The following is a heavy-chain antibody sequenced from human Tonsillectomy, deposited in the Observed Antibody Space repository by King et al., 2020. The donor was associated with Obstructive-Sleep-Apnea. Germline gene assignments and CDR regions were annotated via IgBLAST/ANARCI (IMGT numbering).Heavy chain of an antibody. Sequence: VQLVESGGDLVQPGRSLRLSCAASGFTFDDYAMHWVRQAPGKGLEWVSGISWNSGSIGYADSVRGRFTISRDNAKNSLYLQMNSLRAEDTALYYCAKDHSSGWYRGLDYWGQGTLVTVSS. V-gene: IGHV3-9*01. CDR1: GFTFDDYA. CDR3: AKDHSSGWYRGLDY. CDR2: ISWNSGSI. J-gene: IGHJ4*02. D-gene: IGHD6-19*01.